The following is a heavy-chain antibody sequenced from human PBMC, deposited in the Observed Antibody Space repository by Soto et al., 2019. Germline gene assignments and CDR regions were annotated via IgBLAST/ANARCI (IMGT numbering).Heavy chain of an antibody. D-gene: IGHD1-26*01. V-gene: IGHV3-33*01. CDR2: IWYDGSNK. CDR1: GFTFSSYG. CDR3: ARNGEWELLGNYYYYYGMDV. Sequence: GGSLRLSFAASGFTFSSYGMHWVRQAPGKGLEWVAVIWYDGSNKYYADSVKGRFTISRDNSKNTLYLQMNSLRAEDTAVYYCARNGEWELLGNYYYYYGMDVWGQGTTVTVSS. J-gene: IGHJ6*02.